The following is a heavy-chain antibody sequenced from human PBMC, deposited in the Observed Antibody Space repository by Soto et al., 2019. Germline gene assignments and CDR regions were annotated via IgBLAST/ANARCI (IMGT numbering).Heavy chain of an antibody. CDR1: GFTFSTYS. Sequence: EVQLVESGGGLVKPGGSLRLSCAASGFTFSTYSMNWVRQAPGKGLEWVSSISSSSSYIYYADSVKGRFTISRDNAKNSMYLQLNSLRADDTAVYYCASHLCSITSCDVPGAMGRWGQGTLVTVSS. J-gene: IGHJ4*02. CDR3: ASHLCSITSCDVPGAMGR. D-gene: IGHD2-2*01. CDR2: ISSSSSYI. V-gene: IGHV3-21*01.